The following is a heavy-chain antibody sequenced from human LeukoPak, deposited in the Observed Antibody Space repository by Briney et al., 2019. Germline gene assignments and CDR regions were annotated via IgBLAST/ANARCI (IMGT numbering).Heavy chain of an antibody. Sequence: GGSLRLSCAASGFTFSNYGMSWVRQAPGKGLEWVSAISGSGGSTYYADSVKGRFTISRDNSKNTLYLQMNSLKTEDTAVYYCTRDMVRGAYGDYWGQGTLVTVSS. CDR2: ISGSGGST. CDR1: GFTFSNYG. D-gene: IGHD3-10*01. CDR3: TRDMVRGAYGDY. J-gene: IGHJ4*02. V-gene: IGHV3-23*01.